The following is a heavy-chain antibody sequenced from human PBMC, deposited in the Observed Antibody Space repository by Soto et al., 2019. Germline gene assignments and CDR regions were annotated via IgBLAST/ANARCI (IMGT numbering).Heavy chain of an antibody. D-gene: IGHD2-2*02. J-gene: IGHJ4*02. CDR1: GFTFSSYW. CDR2: IKQDGSEK. V-gene: IGHV3-7*01. Sequence: GGSLRLSCAASGFTFSSYWMSWVRQAPGKGLEWVANIKQDGSEKYYVESVKGRFTMSRDNAKNSLYLQMNSLRAEDTAVYYCARDGGYCSSTSCYSQFDYWGQGTLVTVSS. CDR3: ARDGGYCSSTSCYSQFDY.